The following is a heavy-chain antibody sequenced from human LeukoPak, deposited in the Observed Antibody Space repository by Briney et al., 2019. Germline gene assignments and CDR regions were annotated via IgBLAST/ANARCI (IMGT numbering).Heavy chain of an antibody. V-gene: IGHV3-15*01. CDR3: TSLGFSSSYTFNWFDP. J-gene: IGHJ5*02. CDR2: IRGKTDGGTI. D-gene: IGHD6-13*01. CDR1: GFTFSNAW. Sequence: GGSLRLSCAASGFTFSNAWMTWVRQAPGKGLEWVGRIRGKTDGGTIDYAAPVKGRFTISRDDSKNTLYLQMNDLISEDTAVYYCTSLGFSSSYTFNWFDPWGQGTLVTVSS.